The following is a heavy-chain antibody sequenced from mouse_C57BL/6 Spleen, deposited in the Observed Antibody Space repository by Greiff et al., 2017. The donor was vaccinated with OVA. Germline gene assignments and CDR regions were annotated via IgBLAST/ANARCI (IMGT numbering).Heavy chain of an antibody. CDR3: ARHEKKGDGYDAWFAY. Sequence: QVQLKQSGAELVKPGASVKLSCKASGYTFTEYTIHWVKQRSGQGLEWIGWFYPGSGSIKYNEKFKDKATLTADKSSSTVYMELSRLTSEDSAVYFCARHEKKGDGYDAWFAYWGQGTLVTVSA. CDR1: GYTFTEYT. V-gene: IGHV1-62-2*01. D-gene: IGHD2-2*01. CDR2: FYPGSGSI. J-gene: IGHJ3*01.